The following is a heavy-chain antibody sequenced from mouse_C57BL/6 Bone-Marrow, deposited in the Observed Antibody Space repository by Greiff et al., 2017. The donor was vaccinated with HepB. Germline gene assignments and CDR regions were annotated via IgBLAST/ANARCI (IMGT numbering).Heavy chain of an antibody. CDR1: GYSITSGYY. J-gene: IGHJ2*01. V-gene: IGHV3-6*01. CDR2: ISYDGSN. Sequence: DVKLQESGPGLVKPSQSLSLTCSVTGYSITSGYYWNWIRQFPGNKLEWMGYISYDGSNNYNPSLKNRISITRDTSKNQFFLKLNSVTTEDTATYYCARWVLRGYYFDYWGQGTTLTVSS. CDR3: ARWVLRGYYFDY.